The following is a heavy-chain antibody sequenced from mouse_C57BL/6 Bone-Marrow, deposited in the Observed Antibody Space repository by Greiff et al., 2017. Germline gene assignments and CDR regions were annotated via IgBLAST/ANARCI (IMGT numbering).Heavy chain of an antibody. CDR1: GFSFTSYG. Sequence: VQLQQSGPGLVQPSQSLSITCTVSGFSFTSYGVHWVRQSPGKGLEWLGVFWRGGSTDYNAAFMSRLSITQDNSKSQVFLKMNSLQADDTAIYYCATSPRYYGSIYWYFDVWGTGTTVTVSS. CDR3: ATSPRYYGSIYWYFDV. D-gene: IGHD1-1*01. V-gene: IGHV2-5*01. CDR2: FWRGGST. J-gene: IGHJ1*03.